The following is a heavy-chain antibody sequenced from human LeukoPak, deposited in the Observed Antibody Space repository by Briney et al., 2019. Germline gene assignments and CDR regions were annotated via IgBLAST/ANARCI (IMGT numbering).Heavy chain of an antibody. D-gene: IGHD3-22*01. CDR2: INPSGGST. J-gene: IGHJ4*02. CDR3: ARDRTDSSGYRIDY. CDR1: GYTFTSYY. V-gene: IGHV1-46*01. Sequence: ASVKVSCKASGYTFTSYYMHWVRQAPGQGLEWMGIINPSGGSTSYAQKFQGRVTMSVDTSKNQFSLKLSSVTAADTAVYYCARDRTDSSGYRIDYWGQGTLVTVSS.